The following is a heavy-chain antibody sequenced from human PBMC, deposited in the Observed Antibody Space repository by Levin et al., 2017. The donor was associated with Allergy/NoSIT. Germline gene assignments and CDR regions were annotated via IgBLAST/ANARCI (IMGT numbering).Heavy chain of an antibody. CDR3: ARQYCSGGSCYSVVYFDY. CDR1: GGSISSYY. V-gene: IGHV4-59*08. J-gene: IGHJ4*02. D-gene: IGHD2-15*01. CDR2: IYYSGST. Sequence: SETLSLTCTVSGGSISSYYWSWIRQPPGKGLEWIGYIYYSGSTNYNPSLKSRVTISVDTSKNQFSLKLSSVTAADTAVYYCARQYCSGGSCYSVVYFDYWGQGTLVTVSS.